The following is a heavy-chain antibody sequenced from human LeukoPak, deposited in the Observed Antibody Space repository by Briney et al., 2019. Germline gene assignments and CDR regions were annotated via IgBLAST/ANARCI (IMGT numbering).Heavy chain of an antibody. D-gene: IGHD3-16*01. V-gene: IGHV3-21*01. J-gene: IGHJ6*04. Sequence: PGGSLRLSCAASGFTFSSYSMNWVRQAPGEGLEWVSSITTSSSYIYYADSVKGRFTISRDNAKNSLYLQMNSLRAEDTAVYYCAELGIMIGGVWGKGTTVTISS. CDR3: AELGIMIGGV. CDR1: GFTFSSYS. CDR2: ITTSSSYI.